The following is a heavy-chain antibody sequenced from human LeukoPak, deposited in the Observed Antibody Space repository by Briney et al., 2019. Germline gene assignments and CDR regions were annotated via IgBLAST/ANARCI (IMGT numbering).Heavy chain of an antibody. CDR1: GFTVSSDL. D-gene: IGHD3-10*01. V-gene: IGHV3-53*01. J-gene: IGHJ4*02. CDR2: MNSGGDT. CDR3: ARGGSMVRGVL. Sequence: PGRSLRLSCAVSGFTVSSDLMNWVRQAPGMGLEWVSSMNSGGDTYYADSVKGRFIISRDKSRNTLYLQMNSLRVDDTAVYYCARGGSMVRGVLWGQGTLVTVSS.